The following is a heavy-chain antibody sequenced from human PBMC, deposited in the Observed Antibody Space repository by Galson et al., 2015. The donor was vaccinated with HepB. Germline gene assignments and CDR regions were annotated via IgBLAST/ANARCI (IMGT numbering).Heavy chain of an antibody. D-gene: IGHD3-3*01. J-gene: IGHJ3*01. CDR2: IIPIFGTA. Sequence: SVKVSCKASGGTFSSYAISWVRQAPGQGLEWMGGIIPIFGTANYAQKFQGRVTITADESTSTAYMELSSLRSEDTAVYYCARGRETYYDFWSGLGAGVWGQGTMVTVSS. V-gene: IGHV1-69*13. CDR3: ARGRETYYDFWSGLGAGV. CDR1: GGTFSSYA.